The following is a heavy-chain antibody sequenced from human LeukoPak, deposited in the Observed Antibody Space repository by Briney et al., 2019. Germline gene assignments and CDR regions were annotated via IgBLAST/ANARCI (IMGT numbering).Heavy chain of an antibody. CDR1: GGSFSGYY. D-gene: IGHD2-2*01. V-gene: IGHV4-34*01. CDR3: EAICSSTSCSSFDY. J-gene: IGHJ4*02. Sequence: SETLSLTCAVYGGSFSGYYWSWIRQPPGKGLEWIGEINHSGSTNYNPSLKSRVTISVDTSKSQFSLKLSSVTAADTAVYYCEAICSSTSCSSFDYWGQGTLVTVSS. CDR2: INHSGST.